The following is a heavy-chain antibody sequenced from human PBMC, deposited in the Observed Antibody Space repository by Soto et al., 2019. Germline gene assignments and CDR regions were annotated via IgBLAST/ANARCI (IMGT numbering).Heavy chain of an antibody. D-gene: IGHD3-16*02. Sequence: QVQLVQSGVEVQKPGASVKVSCKASGYTFSSYVINWLRQAPGQGLEWMGWISPYNGNTNYGQNLQGRVTMTTDTPTSIVDMELRSLRSDDTAVYYCAREVGVWGSFRYFDYWGQGTLVTVSP. CDR2: ISPYNGNT. CDR3: AREVGVWGSFRYFDY. J-gene: IGHJ4*02. CDR1: GYTFSSYV. V-gene: IGHV1-18*04.